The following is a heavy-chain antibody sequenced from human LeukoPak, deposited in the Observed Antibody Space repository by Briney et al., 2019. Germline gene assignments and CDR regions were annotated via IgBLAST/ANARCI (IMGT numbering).Heavy chain of an antibody. CDR2: IYTSGST. Sequence: SETLSLTCTVSGGSISSYYWSWIRQPAGKGLEWIGRIYTSGSTNYNPSLKSRVTMSVDTSKNQFSLKLSSVTAADTAVYYCARNGKAARPYYYYYGMDVWGQGTTVTVSS. D-gene: IGHD6-6*01. CDR1: GGSISSYY. V-gene: IGHV4-4*07. J-gene: IGHJ6*02. CDR3: ARNGKAARPYYYYYGMDV.